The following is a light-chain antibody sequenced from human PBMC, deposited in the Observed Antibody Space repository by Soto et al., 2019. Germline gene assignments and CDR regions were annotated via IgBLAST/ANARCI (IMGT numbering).Light chain of an antibody. CDR1: SSDVGGYNY. CDR2: EVS. J-gene: IGLJ3*02. Sequence: QSVLTQPASVSGSPGQSITIPCTGTSSDVGGYNYVSWYQQHPGKAPKLMIYEVSNRPSGVSNRFSGSKSGNMASLTISGLQAEDEADYYCSSYTSSSTWVFGGGTKLTVL. V-gene: IGLV2-14*01. CDR3: SSYTSSSTWV.